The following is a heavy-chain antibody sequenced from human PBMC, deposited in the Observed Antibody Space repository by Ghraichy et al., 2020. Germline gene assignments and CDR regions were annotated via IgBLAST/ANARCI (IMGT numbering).Heavy chain of an antibody. CDR2: INHSGST. J-gene: IGHJ4*01. D-gene: IGHD2-2*01. V-gene: IGHV4-34*01. CDR1: GGSFSGYY. CDR3: AGYCSSTSCYHRLGY. Sequence: SETLSLTCAVYGGSFSGYYWSWIRQPPGKGLEWIGEINHSGSTNYNPSLKSRVTISVDTSKNQFSLKLSSVTAADTAVYYCAGYCSSTSCYHRLGYWGQGTLVTVSS.